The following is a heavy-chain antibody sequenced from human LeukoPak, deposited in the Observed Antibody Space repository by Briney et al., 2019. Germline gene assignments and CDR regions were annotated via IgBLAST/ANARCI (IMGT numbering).Heavy chain of an antibody. V-gene: IGHV3-7*01. Sequence: GGSLRLSCEASGLTFSTYWISWVRKAPGKGRGGVANIKPDGGETYYVDSLKGRFTISRDNAKNSLHLQMNSLRVEDTAVYYCARSRYCSGGNCYSDYWGQGTLVTVSS. J-gene: IGHJ4*02. CDR1: GLTFSTYW. CDR2: IKPDGGET. D-gene: IGHD2-15*01. CDR3: ARSRYCSGGNCYSDY.